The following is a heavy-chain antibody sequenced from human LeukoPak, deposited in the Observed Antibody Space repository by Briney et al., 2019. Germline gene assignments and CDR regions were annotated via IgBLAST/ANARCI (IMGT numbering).Heavy chain of an antibody. J-gene: IGHJ6*03. V-gene: IGHV3-30*19. CDR2: ISYDGSNK. Sequence: GGSLRLSCAASGFTFSSYGMHWVRQAPGKGLERVAVISYDGSNKYYADSVKGRFTISRDNSKNTLYLQMNSLRADDTAVYYCARGFGEQWLVLTYYYYYYMDVWGKGTTVTISS. CDR3: ARGFGEQWLVLTYYYYYYMDV. CDR1: GFTFSSYG. D-gene: IGHD6-19*01.